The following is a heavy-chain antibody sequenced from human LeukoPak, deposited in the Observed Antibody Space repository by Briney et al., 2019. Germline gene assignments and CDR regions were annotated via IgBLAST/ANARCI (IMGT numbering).Heavy chain of an antibody. D-gene: IGHD2-2*01. CDR3: ARVVVTAPYYFDY. Sequence: SETLSLTCTVSGGSISSGSYCWGWIRQPPGKGLEWIAIMYYTGITHYNASLKSRVTISVDTSKNQFSLNLSSVTAADTAVYFCARVVVTAPYYFDYWGQGTLVPVSS. J-gene: IGHJ4*02. CDR1: GGSISSGSYC. CDR2: MYYTGIT. V-gene: IGHV4-39*07.